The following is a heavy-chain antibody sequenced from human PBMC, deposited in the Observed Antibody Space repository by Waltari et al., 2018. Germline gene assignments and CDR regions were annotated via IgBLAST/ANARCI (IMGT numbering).Heavy chain of an antibody. J-gene: IGHJ4*02. CDR1: EFTFSTHW. Sequence: EVQLVDSGGGLVQPGGSLRHSCEVSEFTFSTHWMTWVRQASGRGLEWVANINYEGREKNYVDSVKGRFSISRDNARNSLYLQMNSLRAEDTAVYYCATYRWLGYWGQGTLVTVSS. D-gene: IGHD3-10*01. V-gene: IGHV3-7*03. CDR3: ATYRWLGY. CDR2: INYEGREK.